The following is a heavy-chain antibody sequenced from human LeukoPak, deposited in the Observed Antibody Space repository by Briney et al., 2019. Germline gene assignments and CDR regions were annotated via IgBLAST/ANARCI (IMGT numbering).Heavy chain of an antibody. J-gene: IGHJ6*02. Sequence: PSETLSLTCAVYGGSFSGYYWSWIRQPPGKGLEWIGEINHSGSTNYNPSLKSRVTISVDTSKNQFSLKLSSVTAADTAVYYCARGRRTVTTLSYYYYYYGMDVWGQGTTVTVSS. CDR2: INHSGST. V-gene: IGHV4-34*01. CDR3: ARGRRTVTTLSYYYYYYGMDV. D-gene: IGHD4-17*01. CDR1: GGSFSGYY.